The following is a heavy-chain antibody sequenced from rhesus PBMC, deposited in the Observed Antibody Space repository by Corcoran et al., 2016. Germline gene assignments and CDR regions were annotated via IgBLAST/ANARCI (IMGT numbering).Heavy chain of an antibody. Sequence: EVQLVQSGAEVKKPGASVKVSCKVSGYTFTELSMHWVRQAPGKGLEWMGCVDPVYGEIIHAEKFQDRVTMTEDTSTDTAYMELSSLRSEDTAVYYCASPGMTYWGQGVLVTVSS. CDR1: GYTFTELS. V-gene: IGHV1-156D*01. J-gene: IGHJ4*01. CDR2: VDPVYGEI. CDR3: ASPGMTY. D-gene: IGHD3-22*01.